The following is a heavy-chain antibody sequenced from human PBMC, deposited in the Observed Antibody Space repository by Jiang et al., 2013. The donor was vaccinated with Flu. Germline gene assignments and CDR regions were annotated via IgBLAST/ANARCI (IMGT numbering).Heavy chain of an antibody. CDR1: YW. V-gene: IGHV5-10-1*01. CDR2: IDPSDSYT. D-gene: IGHD3-22*01. J-gene: IGHJ4*02. Sequence: YWISWVRQMPGKGLEWMGRIDPSDSYTNYSPSFQGHVTISADKSISTAYLQWSSLKASDTAMYYCARGYDSSGYYFDYWGQGTLVTVSS. CDR3: ARGYDSSGYYFDY.